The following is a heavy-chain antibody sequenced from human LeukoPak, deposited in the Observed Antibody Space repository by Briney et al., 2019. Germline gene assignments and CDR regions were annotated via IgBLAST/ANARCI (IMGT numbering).Heavy chain of an antibody. D-gene: IGHD6-13*01. V-gene: IGHV3-23*01. CDR3: AKGSRPLTRSSWHYYYAMDV. J-gene: IGHJ6*02. CDR1: GFTFSSYA. Sequence: PGGSLRLSCAASGFTFSSYAMSWVRQAPGEGLEWVSAISGSGGSTYYADSVKGRFTISRDNSKNTLYLQMNSLRAEDTAVYYCAKGSRPLTRSSWHYYYAMDVWGQGTTVTVSS. CDR2: ISGSGGST.